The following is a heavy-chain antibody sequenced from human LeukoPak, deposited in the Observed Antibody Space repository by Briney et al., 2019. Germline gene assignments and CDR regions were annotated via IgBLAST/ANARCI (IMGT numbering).Heavy chain of an antibody. J-gene: IGHJ4*02. Sequence: ASVKVSCKASGYPFDNFGLTWVRQAPGHGLEWMGWISAYNGNTHHAQKFRDRLTLTTDTSTSTAYLELRSLKSDDTAVYYCARDRVGGDLTGESLDRGQGTLVTVSS. CDR2: ISAYNGNT. V-gene: IGHV1-18*01. CDR1: GYPFDNFG. CDR3: ARDRVGGDLTGESLD. D-gene: IGHD4-17*01.